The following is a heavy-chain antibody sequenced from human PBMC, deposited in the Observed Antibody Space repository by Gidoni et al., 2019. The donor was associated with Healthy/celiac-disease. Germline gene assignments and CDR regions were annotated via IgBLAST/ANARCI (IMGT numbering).Heavy chain of an antibody. J-gene: IGHJ5*02. Sequence: QVQLVESWGGVVQPGRSLRLSCAASGFTFSRYGMHWVRQAPGKGLEWVAVISNDGSNKYYADSVKGRFTISRDNSKNTLYLQMNSLRAEDTAVYYCAKDRGEWQLMYNWFDPWGQGTLVTVSS. CDR3: AKDRGEWQLMYNWFDP. CDR2: ISNDGSNK. CDR1: GFTFSRYG. V-gene: IGHV3-30*18. D-gene: IGHD2-8*01.